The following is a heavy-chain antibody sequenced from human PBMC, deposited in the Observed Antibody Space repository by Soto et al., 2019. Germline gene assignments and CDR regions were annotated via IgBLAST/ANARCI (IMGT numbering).Heavy chain of an antibody. Sequence: QVQLVQSGAEVKKPGSSVKVSCKASGDTFSFYTINWVRQAPGLGLEWVGRINPILSMSNYAQKFQGRVTMTAAKSTNTAYMELTRLGSEDPAMYFCATSYGSGYRAFDSWGQGALVTGSS. CDR2: INPILSMS. J-gene: IGHJ4*02. CDR3: ATSYGSGYRAFDS. CDR1: GDTFSFYT. V-gene: IGHV1-69*02. D-gene: IGHD3-10*01.